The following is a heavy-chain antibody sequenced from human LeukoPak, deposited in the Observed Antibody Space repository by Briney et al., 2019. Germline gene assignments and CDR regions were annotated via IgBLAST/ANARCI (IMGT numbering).Heavy chain of an antibody. CDR2: ISGSGGST. CDR1: GFTLSSYA. V-gene: IGHV3-23*01. CDR3: AKGSRIAVAGYLDY. D-gene: IGHD6-19*01. J-gene: IGHJ4*02. Sequence: GGSLRLSCAASGFTLSSYAMSWVRQAPGKGLEWVSAISGSGGSTYYADSVKGRFTISRDNSKNTLYLQMNSLRAEDTAVYYCAKGSRIAVAGYLDYWGQGTLVTVSS.